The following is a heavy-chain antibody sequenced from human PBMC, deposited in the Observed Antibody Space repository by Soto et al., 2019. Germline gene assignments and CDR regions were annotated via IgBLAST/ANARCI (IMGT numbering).Heavy chain of an antibody. CDR3: ANAPKNDAFDI. V-gene: IGHV3-23*01. CDR1: GFSFSSYA. J-gene: IGHJ3*02. CDR2: ISGSGGST. Sequence: GGSLRLSCAASGFSFSSYAMIFFRQAPGKGLEWVSGISGSGGSTYYADSVKGRFTISRDNPKSTLYLQMNSLRAEDTAVYYCANAPKNDAFDIWGQGTMVTVSS.